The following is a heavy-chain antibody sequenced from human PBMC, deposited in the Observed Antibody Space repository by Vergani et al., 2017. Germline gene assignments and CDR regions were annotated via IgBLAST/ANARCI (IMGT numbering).Heavy chain of an antibody. D-gene: IGHD3-10*01. J-gene: IGHJ4*02. CDR2: ISGSGGST. Sequence: QVQLVESGGGLVKPGGSLRLSCAASGFTFSDYYMSWIRQAPGKGLEWVSAISGSGGSTYYADSVKGRFTISRDNSKNTLYLQMNSLRAEDTAVYYCARDSARGGYDYWGQGTLVTVSS. CDR3: ARDSARGGYDY. V-gene: IGHV3-11*01. CDR1: GFTFSDYY.